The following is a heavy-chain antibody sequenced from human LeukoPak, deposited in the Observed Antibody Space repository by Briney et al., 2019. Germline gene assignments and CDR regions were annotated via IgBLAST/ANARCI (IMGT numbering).Heavy chain of an antibody. V-gene: IGHV4-4*09. CDR2: IYTSGST. CDR1: GGSISSYY. Sequence: SETLSLTCTVSGGSISSYYWSWIRQPPGKGLEWIGCIYTSGSTNYNPSLKSRVTISVDTSKNQFSLTLSSVTAADTAVYYCATSSIYGSGSYHHWGQGTLVTFSS. D-gene: IGHD3-10*01. CDR3: ATSSIYGSGSYHH. J-gene: IGHJ5*02.